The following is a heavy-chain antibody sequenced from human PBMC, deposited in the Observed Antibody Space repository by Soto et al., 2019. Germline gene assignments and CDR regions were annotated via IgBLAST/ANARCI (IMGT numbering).Heavy chain of an antibody. J-gene: IGHJ4*02. Sequence: PGGSLRLSCAASGFTFSSYGMYWVRQAPGKGLEWVAAISYVGSNNYHADSVKGRFTISRDNSKNTLYLQLNSLRTEDTAVYYCAKDIVKYTYGACDYWGQGVLVTVSS. CDR2: ISYVGSNN. CDR3: AKDIVKYTYGACDY. V-gene: IGHV3-30*18. D-gene: IGHD5-18*01. CDR1: GFTFSSYG.